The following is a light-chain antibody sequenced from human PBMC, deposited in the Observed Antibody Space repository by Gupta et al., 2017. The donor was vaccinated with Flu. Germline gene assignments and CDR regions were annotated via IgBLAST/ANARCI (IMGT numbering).Light chain of an antibody. CDR2: VVS. CDR3: QQAKSFPLT. Sequence: DIQMTQSPSSVSASVGDRVTITCRPSQGISNWLAWYQQKPVKAPKLLIYVVSSLRTGVPSRFSGSVSGTDFTLTISSLQPDDFATYYCQQAKSFPLTFGGGTKVEIK. CDR1: QGISNW. V-gene: IGKV1D-12*01. J-gene: IGKJ4*01.